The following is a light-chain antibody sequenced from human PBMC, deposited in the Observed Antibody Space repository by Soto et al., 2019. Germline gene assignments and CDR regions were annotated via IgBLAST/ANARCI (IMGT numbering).Light chain of an antibody. V-gene: IGKV3-15*01. CDR3: QQYNSWPIT. CDR1: QSVSDN. J-gene: IGKJ5*01. Sequence: EVLMTQSPDTLYVSPGERVTLSCRASQSVSDNLAWYQQKPGQGPRLLVYRASTSTLVIPARFSGSESGTEFTLTISILQSEDFAVYYCQQYNSWPITFGQGTRLEIK. CDR2: RAS.